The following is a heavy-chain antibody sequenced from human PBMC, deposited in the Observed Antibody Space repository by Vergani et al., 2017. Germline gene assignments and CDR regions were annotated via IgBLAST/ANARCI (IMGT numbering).Heavy chain of an antibody. J-gene: IGHJ4*02. V-gene: IGHV3-21*01. CDR2: ISSSSSYI. CDR1: GFTFSSYS. D-gene: IGHD6-19*01. CDR3: ARDQDWLGGPDY. Sequence: EVQLVESGGGLVKPGGSLRLSCAASGFTFSSYSMNWVRQAPGKGLEWVSSISSSSSYIYYADSVKGRFTISRDNAKNSLYLQMNSLRAEDTAVYYCARDQDWLGGPDYWGQGTLVTVSS.